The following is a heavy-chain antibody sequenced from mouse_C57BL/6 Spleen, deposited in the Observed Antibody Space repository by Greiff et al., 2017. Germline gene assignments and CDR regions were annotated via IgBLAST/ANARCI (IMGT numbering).Heavy chain of an antibody. CDR1: GYTFTSYW. D-gene: IGHD2-5*01. J-gene: IGHJ4*01. V-gene: IGHV1-61*01. Sequence: QVQLQQPGAELVRPGSSVKLSCKASGYTFTSYWMDWVKQRPGQGLEWIGNIYPSDSETHYNQKFKDKATLTVDKSSSTAYMQRSSLTSEDSAVYYCARGDYSNYVYYAMDYWGQGTSVTVSS. CDR2: IYPSDSET. CDR3: ARGDYSNYVYYAMDY.